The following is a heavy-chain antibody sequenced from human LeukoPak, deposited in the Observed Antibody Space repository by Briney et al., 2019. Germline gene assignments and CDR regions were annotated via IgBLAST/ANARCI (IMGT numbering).Heavy chain of an antibody. V-gene: IGHV3-30*18. CDR2: ISHDGSCK. Sequence: PGRSLRLSCAASGFTFSSYGMHWVRQAPGKGLEWVAVISHDGSCKYFADSVKGRFTISRDNPKNTLDLQMHSLRAEDTAVYYCAKSIRFCSSNSCFAGYYNYGLHVWGQGTTVIVSS. J-gene: IGHJ6*02. D-gene: IGHD2-2*01. CDR3: AKSIRFCSSNSCFAGYYNYGLHV. CDR1: GFTFSSYG.